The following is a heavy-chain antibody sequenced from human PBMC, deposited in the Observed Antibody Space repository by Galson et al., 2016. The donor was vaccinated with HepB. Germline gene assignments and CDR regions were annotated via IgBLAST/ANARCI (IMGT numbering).Heavy chain of an antibody. V-gene: IGHV4-31*03. D-gene: IGHD3-9*01. CDR3: ARDSFDWISLFDL. CDR1: GGSITTPGYH. Sequence: TLSLTCSVSGGSITTPGYHWNWLRQRPGQGLEWIGSIYPSGNSKHNPSLDGRPTISVDTSKNQFSLKLTNVTAADTALYFCARDSFDWISLFDLWGRGTLVAVSS. CDR2: IYPSGNS. J-gene: IGHJ2*01.